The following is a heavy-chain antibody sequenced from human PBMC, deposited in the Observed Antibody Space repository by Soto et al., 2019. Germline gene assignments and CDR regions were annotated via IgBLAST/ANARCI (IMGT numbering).Heavy chain of an antibody. Sequence: VGSLRLSCAASGFSSTRYEMNWVRQAPGKALEWLSYISTSGNILHYADSVKGRFTISRDSAKNSLYLQMNSLRAEDTAVYYCARDISNIGRTWSGTDNYYYGMDVWGPGTTVTVSS. CDR2: ISTSGNIL. CDR3: ARDISNIGRTWSGTDNYYYGMDV. V-gene: IGHV3-48*03. J-gene: IGHJ6*02. CDR1: GFSSTRYE. D-gene: IGHD2-15*01.